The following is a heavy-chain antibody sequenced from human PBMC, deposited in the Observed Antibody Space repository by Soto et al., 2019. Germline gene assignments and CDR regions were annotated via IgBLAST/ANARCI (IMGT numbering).Heavy chain of an antibody. Sequence: ASVKVSSKASGYTFTGYYMHWVRQAPGQGLEWMGWINPNSGGTNYAQKFQGRVTMTRDTSISTAYMELSRLRSDDTAVYYCARAYIILTVGSLSFFDIWGQGTMVTVSS. CDR1: GYTFTGYY. CDR2: INPNSGGT. CDR3: ARAYIILTVGSLSFFDI. V-gene: IGHV1-2*02. D-gene: IGHD7-27*01. J-gene: IGHJ3*02.